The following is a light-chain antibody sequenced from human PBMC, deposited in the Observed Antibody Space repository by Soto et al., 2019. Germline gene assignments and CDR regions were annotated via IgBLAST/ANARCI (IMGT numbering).Light chain of an antibody. CDR1: SSDVGGYNY. V-gene: IGLV2-8*01. CDR2: EVS. CDR3: SSYAGSNTV. Sequence: QSALTQPPSASGSPGQSVTISCTGTSSDVGGYNYVSWYQQHPGKAPKLMIYEVSKRPSGVPDRFSGSKSGNTASLTVSGRQAEDEADYYCSSYAGSNTVFGGGTKVTVL. J-gene: IGLJ2*01.